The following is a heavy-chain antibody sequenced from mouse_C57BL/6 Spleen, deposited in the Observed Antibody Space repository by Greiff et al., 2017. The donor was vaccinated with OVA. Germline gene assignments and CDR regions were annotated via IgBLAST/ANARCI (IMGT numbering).Heavy chain of an antibody. CDR1: GYTFTSYW. CDR3: ARESYYYGSSYPFAY. Sequence: QVQLQQPGAELVKPGASVKLSCKASGYTFTSYWMHWVKQRPGQGLEWIGMIHPNSGSTNYNEKFKSKATLTVDKSSSTAYMQLSSLTSEDSAVYYCARESYYYGSSYPFAYWGQGTLVTVSA. V-gene: IGHV1-64*01. D-gene: IGHD1-1*01. CDR2: IHPNSGST. J-gene: IGHJ3*01.